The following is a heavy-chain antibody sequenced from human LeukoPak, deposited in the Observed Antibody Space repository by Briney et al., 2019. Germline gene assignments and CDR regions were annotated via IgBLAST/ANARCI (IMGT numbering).Heavy chain of an antibody. V-gene: IGHV4-4*07. CDR1: GGSISSYY. Sequence: KPSETLSLTCTVSGGSISSYYWSWIRQPAGKGLEWIGRIYTSGSTNYNPSLKGRVTMSVDTSKNQFSLKLSSVTAADTAVYYCAREGAYLYYYGSGSYYDYWGQGTLVTVSS. J-gene: IGHJ4*02. D-gene: IGHD3-10*01. CDR2: IYTSGST. CDR3: AREGAYLYYYGSGSYYDY.